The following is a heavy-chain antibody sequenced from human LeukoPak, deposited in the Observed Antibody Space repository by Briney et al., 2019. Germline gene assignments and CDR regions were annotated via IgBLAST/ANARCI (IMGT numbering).Heavy chain of an antibody. J-gene: IGHJ4*02. CDR2: ISGSGGST. CDR3: AKDGFWSGYSLNY. D-gene: IGHD3-3*01. CDR1: GFTFSSYS. V-gene: IGHV3-23*01. Sequence: GGSLRLSCAASGFTFSSYSMNWVRQAPGKGLEWVSAISGSGGSTYYADSVKGRFTISRDNSKNTLYLQMNSLRAEDTAVYYCAKDGFWSGYSLNYWGQGTLVTVSS.